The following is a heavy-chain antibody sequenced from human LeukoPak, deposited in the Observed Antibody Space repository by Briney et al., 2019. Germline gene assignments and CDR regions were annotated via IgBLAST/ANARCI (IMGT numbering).Heavy chain of an antibody. Sequence: SETLSLTCTVSGYSISSGYYWGWIRQPPGKGLEWIGSIYHSGSTYYNPSLKSRVTISVDTSKNQFSLKLSSVTAADTAVYYCARQVPGFGELFYLGDYYYYMDVWGKGTTVTISS. J-gene: IGHJ6*03. V-gene: IGHV4-38-2*02. CDR3: ARQVPGFGELFYLGDYYYYMDV. CDR2: IYHSGST. D-gene: IGHD3-10*01. CDR1: GYSISSGYY.